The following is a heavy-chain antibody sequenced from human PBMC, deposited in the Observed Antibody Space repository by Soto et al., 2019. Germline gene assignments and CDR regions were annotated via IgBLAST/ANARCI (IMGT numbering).Heavy chain of an antibody. Sequence: SVKVSCKTSGYTFTNYGISWVRQAPGQGLEWMGWISAHTGNTNYAQKFQGRVTMTTDTSTSTAYMELRSLRSDDTAVYYCARVLGYNSSWWRHTAFDIWGQGTMVTVSS. CDR2: ISAHTGNT. CDR3: ARVLGYNSSWWRHTAFDI. D-gene: IGHD6-13*01. J-gene: IGHJ3*02. V-gene: IGHV1-18*01. CDR1: GYTFTNYG.